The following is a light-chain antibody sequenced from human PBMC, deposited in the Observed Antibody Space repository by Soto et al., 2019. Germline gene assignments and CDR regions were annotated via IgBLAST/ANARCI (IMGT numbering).Light chain of an antibody. J-gene: IGLJ3*02. CDR2: RDN. V-gene: IGLV1-47*01. CDR1: TSNIGGNY. CDR3: AAWDDSLSNRV. Sequence: QSVLTQPPSASGTPGQRVTISCSGSTSNIGGNYVYWYQQLPGTAPKLLIYRDNQRPSGVPDRFSGSKSGASASLAISGLRSEDEADYYCAAWDDSLSNRVFGGGTKLTVL.